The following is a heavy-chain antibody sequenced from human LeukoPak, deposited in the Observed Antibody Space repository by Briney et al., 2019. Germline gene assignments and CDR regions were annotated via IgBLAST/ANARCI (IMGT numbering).Heavy chain of an antibody. D-gene: IGHD4-11*01. CDR2: FDPDDGET. J-gene: IGHJ4*02. CDR3: ARVGYSNSYDY. V-gene: IGHV1-24*01. Sequence: ASVKVSCKVSGYSLIDLSMYWVRQAPGKGLERMGGFDPDDGETTYAQRFQGRVTITEDTSTDTAYMELTNLRSDDTAVYYCARVGYSNSYDYWGQGTLVTVSS. CDR1: GYSLIDLS.